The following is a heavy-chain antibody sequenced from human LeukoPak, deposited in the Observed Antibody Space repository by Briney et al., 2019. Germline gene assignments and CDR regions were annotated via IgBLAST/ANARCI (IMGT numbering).Heavy chain of an antibody. CDR3: ARVGDCSSTSCPDAFDI. V-gene: IGHV3-11*04. D-gene: IGHD2-2*01. J-gene: IGHJ3*02. Sequence: GESLRLSCAASGFTFSDYYMSWIRQAPGKGLEWVSYISSSGSTIYYADSVKGRFTISRDNAKNSLYLQMNSLRAKDTAVYYCARVGDCSSTSCPDAFDIWGQGTMVTVSS. CDR1: GFTFSDYY. CDR2: ISSSGSTI.